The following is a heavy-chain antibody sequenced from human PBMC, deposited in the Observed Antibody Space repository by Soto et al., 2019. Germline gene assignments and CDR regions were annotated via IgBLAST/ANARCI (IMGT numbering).Heavy chain of an antibody. CDR1: GGSISSSNW. J-gene: IGHJ6*02. CDR2: IYHSGST. D-gene: IGHD3-10*01. CDR3: ASRTMVRGVITHYYYFYGMDV. V-gene: IGHV4-4*02. Sequence: QVQLQESGPGLVKPSGTLSLTCAVSGGSISSSNWWSWVRQPPGKGLGWIGEIYHSGSTNYNPSLKSRVTISVDKSKNQFSLKLSSVTAADTAVYYCASRTMVRGVITHYYYFYGMDVWGQGTTFTVSS.